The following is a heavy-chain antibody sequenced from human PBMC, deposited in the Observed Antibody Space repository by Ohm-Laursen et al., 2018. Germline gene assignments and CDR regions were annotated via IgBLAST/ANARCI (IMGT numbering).Heavy chain of an antibody. CDR2: INTGGGST. CDR3: ARGQPIDF. CDR1: GYTFTSYY. J-gene: IGHJ4*02. Sequence: ASVKVSCNSSGYTFTSYYMHWVRQAPGQGLEWMGIINTGGGSTSHAQKFQGRLTMTRDTSTSTVYMELSSLRSEDTAMYYCARGQPIDFWGQGTLVTVSS. V-gene: IGHV1-46*01.